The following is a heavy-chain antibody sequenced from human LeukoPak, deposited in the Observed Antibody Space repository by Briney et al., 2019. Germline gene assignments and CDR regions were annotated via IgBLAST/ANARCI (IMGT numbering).Heavy chain of an antibody. V-gene: IGHV4-4*07. CDR1: GYSISSGYY. Sequence: PSETLSLTCTVSGYSISSGYYWGWIRQPAGKGLEWIGRIYTSGSTNYNPSLKSRVTMSVDTSKNQFSLKLSSVTAADTAVYYCARVRRYCSGGSCHSGDYWGQGTLVTVSS. CDR2: IYTSGST. J-gene: IGHJ4*02. CDR3: ARVRRYCSGGSCHSGDY. D-gene: IGHD2-15*01.